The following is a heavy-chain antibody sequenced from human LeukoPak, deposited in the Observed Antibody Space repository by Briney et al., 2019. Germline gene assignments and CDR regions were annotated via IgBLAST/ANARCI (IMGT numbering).Heavy chain of an antibody. D-gene: IGHD5-18*01. V-gene: IGHV4-34*01. Sequence: ASETLSLTCAVYGGSFSGYYWSWIRQPPGKGLEWIGEINHSGSTNYNPSLKSRVTISVDTSKNQFPLKLSSVTAADTAVYYCARTRSYSYGSRPFDYWGQGTLVTVSS. CDR2: INHSGST. J-gene: IGHJ4*02. CDR3: ARTRSYSYGSRPFDY. CDR1: GGSFSGYY.